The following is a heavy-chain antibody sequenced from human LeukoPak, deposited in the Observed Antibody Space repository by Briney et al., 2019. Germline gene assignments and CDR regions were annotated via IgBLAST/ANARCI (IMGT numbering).Heavy chain of an antibody. CDR3: ARVAWRTTRAGDAYYFDY. CDR1: GFTFSSYS. D-gene: IGHD5-24*01. V-gene: IGHV3-21*01. J-gene: IGHJ4*02. CDR2: ISSSSSYI. Sequence: GGSLRLSCAASGFTFSSYSMNWVRQAPGKGLEWVSSISSSSSYIYYADSVKGRFTISRDNAKNSLYLQMNSLRAEDTAVYYCARVAWRTTRAGDAYYFDYWGQGTLVTVSS.